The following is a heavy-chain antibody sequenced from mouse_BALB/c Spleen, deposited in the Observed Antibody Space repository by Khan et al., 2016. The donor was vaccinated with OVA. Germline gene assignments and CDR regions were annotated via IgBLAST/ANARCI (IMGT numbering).Heavy chain of an antibody. Sequence: VQLQQSGPELVKPGASVKISCKASGYSFTGYFMNWVMQSHGKSLEWIGRINPHIGETFYNQKFKGKATLTVDESSSTAHMELRSLASEDSAVYYCTRIYGSDFDHWGQGTTLTVSS. CDR1: GYSFTGYF. V-gene: IGHV1-20*02. J-gene: IGHJ2*01. D-gene: IGHD1-1*01. CDR3: TRIYGSDFDH. CDR2: INPHIGET.